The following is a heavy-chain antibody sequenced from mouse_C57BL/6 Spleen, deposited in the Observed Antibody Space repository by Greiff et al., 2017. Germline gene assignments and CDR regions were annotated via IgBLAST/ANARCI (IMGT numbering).Heavy chain of an antibody. V-gene: IGHV1-80*01. Sequence: QVQLQQSGAELVKPGASVKISCKASGYAFSSYWMNWVKQRPGQGLEWIGQIYPGDGDTNYNGKFKGQATLTADKSSSTAYLQLSSLTSEDSAVYFYSREGITTVVSDYWGQGTTLTVSS. CDR1: GYAFSSYW. J-gene: IGHJ2*01. CDR2: IYPGDGDT. D-gene: IGHD1-1*01. CDR3: SREGITTVVSDY.